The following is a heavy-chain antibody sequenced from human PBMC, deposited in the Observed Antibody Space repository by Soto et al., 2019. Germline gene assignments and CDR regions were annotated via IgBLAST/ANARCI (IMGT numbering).Heavy chain of an antibody. J-gene: IGHJ4*02. D-gene: IGHD3-22*01. CDR2: ISRGGRGIA. CDR3: ARGLYRDSSDYLVANLPFIN. V-gene: IGHV3-23*01. Sequence: EVQLLEYGGGLVQPGGSLRLSCAASGFTFNSYVMTWVRQAPGEGLEWVSSISRGGRGIAYYADYVKGRFNISRDNTENTLFLQMNNLRDEDAALYYCARGLYRDSSDYLVANLPFINCALVTL. CDR1: GFTFNSYV.